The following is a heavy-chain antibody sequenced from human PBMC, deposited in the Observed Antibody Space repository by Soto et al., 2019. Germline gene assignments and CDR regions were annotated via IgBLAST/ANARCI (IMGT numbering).Heavy chain of an antibody. V-gene: IGHV4-39*01. J-gene: IGHJ4*02. CDR3: ARRRGVGGSWFFDY. Sequence: QLQLQESGPGLVKPSETLSLTCTVSGGSVNTYYWGWIRQPPGKGLEWIASIYYSGSTYYNPSLKRRVIISVDTSKNHFSLKLNSVTAADTAVYYCARRRGVGGSWFFDYWGQGTLVTVSS. CDR1: GGSVNTYY. D-gene: IGHD6-13*01. CDR2: IYYSGST.